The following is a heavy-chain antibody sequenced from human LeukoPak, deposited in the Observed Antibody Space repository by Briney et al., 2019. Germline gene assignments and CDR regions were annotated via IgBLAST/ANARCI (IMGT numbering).Heavy chain of an antibody. CDR3: ARGHYCSSTSCISFDY. J-gene: IGHJ4*02. Sequence: SQTLSLTCTVSGGSISSGSYCWSWIRQPAGKGLEWFGRIYTSGSTNYNPSLKSRVTISVDTSKNQFSLKLSSVTAADTAVYYCARGHYCSSTSCISFDYWGQGTLVTVPS. CDR1: GGSISSGSYC. CDR2: IYTSGST. V-gene: IGHV4-61*02. D-gene: IGHD2-2*01.